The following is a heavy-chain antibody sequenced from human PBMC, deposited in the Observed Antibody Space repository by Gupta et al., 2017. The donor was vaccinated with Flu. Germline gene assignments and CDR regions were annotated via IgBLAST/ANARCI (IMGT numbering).Heavy chain of an antibody. Sequence: EVQLVESGGGLVKLGGSLRLSCAASGFTFSSYSMNWVRQAPGKGLEWVSSISSSSYIYYADSVKGRFTISRDNAKNSLYLQMNSLRAEDTAVYYCASSTNAVAGTRCMDVWGQGTTVTVSS. CDR3: ASSTNAVAGTRCMDV. CDR2: ISSSSYI. CDR1: GFTFSSYS. J-gene: IGHJ6*02. D-gene: IGHD6-19*01. V-gene: IGHV3-21*01.